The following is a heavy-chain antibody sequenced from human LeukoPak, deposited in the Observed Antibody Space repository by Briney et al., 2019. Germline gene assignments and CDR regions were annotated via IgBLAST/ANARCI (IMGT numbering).Heavy chain of an antibody. J-gene: IGHJ5*02. CDR2: VHHTGRA. CDR1: GDSISGSNYH. Sequence: SETLSLTCTASGDSISGSNYHWGWIRQPPGKGLEWLGTVHHTGRAFYNPSLRGRTAVSVDTSKNQFSLKLTSVTAADTAVYYCAREPDAWGQGTLVTVSS. V-gene: IGHV4-39*07. CDR3: AREPDA.